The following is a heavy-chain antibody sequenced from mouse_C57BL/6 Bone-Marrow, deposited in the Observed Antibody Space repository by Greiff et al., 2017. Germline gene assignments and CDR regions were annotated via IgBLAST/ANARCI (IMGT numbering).Heavy chain of an antibody. Sequence: DVKLVESGGGLVKPGGSLKLSCAASGFTFSDYGMHWVRQAPEKGLEWVAYISSGSSTIYYADTVKGRFTISRDNAENTLFLQMTSLRSEDTAMYYCARYGSSHLYWYFDVWGTGTTVTVSS. CDR3: ARYGSSHLYWYFDV. V-gene: IGHV5-17*01. J-gene: IGHJ1*03. CDR2: ISSGSSTI. CDR1: GFTFSDYG. D-gene: IGHD1-1*02.